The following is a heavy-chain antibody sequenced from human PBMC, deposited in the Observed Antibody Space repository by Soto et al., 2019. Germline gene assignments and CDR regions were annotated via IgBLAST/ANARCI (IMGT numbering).Heavy chain of an antibody. CDR3: AHSNRRPSRRGGNCYSCDY. CDR2: IFWDGDK. V-gene: IGHV2-5*02. D-gene: IGHD2-15*01. J-gene: IGHJ4*02. CDR1: GFSLSSDGVG. Sequence: QITLKESGPTLVRPTQTLTLTCSFSGFSLSSDGVGVAWIRQPPGRALEWLALIFWDGDKRYSPSLKSRLTITKDTSKNQVVLTMTDMDPVDTATYYCAHSNRRPSRRGGNCYSCDYWGQGILVTVSS.